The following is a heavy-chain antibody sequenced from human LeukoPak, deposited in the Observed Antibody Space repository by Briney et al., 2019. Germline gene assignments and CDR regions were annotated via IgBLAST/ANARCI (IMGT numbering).Heavy chain of an antibody. CDR1: GFTFSSYG. Sequence: PGGSLRLSCAASGFTFSSYGMHWVRQAPGKGLEWVAVISYDGSNKYYADSVKGRFTIPRDNSKNTLYLQMNSLRAEDTAVYYCANHLWFGEGGSYWGQGTLVTVSS. CDR3: ANHLWFGEGGSY. J-gene: IGHJ4*02. V-gene: IGHV3-30*18. D-gene: IGHD3-10*01. CDR2: ISYDGSNK.